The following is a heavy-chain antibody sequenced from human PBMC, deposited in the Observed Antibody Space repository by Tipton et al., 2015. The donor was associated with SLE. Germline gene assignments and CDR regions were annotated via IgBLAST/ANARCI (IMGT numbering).Heavy chain of an antibody. V-gene: IGHV3-53*01. D-gene: IGHD7-27*01. J-gene: IGHJ4*02. CDR1: GFTFSSYA. CDR3: ARDATGGVDY. Sequence: GSLRLSCAASGFTFSSYAMSWVRQAPGKGLEWVSVIYSGGSTYYADSVKGRFTISRDNSKNTLYLQMNSLRAEDTAVYYCARDATGGVDYWGQGTLVTVSS. CDR2: IYSGGST.